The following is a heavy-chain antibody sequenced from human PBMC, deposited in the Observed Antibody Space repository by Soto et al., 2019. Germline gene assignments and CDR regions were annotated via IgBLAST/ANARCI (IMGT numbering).Heavy chain of an antibody. D-gene: IGHD3-3*01. CDR1: GSTFTSYY. V-gene: IGHV1-46*01. Sequence: ASVTVSCKASGSTFTSYYMHWVRQAPGQGLEWMGIINPSGGSTSYAQKFQGRVTMTRDTSTSTVYMELSSLRSEDTAVYYCARDQYDFWSGYYPTMDVWGQGTTVTV. CDR2: INPSGGST. CDR3: ARDQYDFWSGYYPTMDV. J-gene: IGHJ6*02.